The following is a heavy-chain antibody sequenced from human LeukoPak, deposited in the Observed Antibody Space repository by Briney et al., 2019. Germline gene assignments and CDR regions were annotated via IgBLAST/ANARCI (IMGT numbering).Heavy chain of an antibody. CDR1: GLTFSTDW. CDR3: ARDTRVACDH. J-gene: IGHJ4*02. D-gene: IGHD2-15*01. Sequence: GGSLRLSCAASGLTFSTDWIRWVRHAPGKGLVWVSRINTDGSSTTYADSVKGRFTISRDNAKNTLYLQMNSLRAEDTALYYCARDTRVACDHWGQGTPVTVSS. V-gene: IGHV3-74*01. CDR2: INTDGSST.